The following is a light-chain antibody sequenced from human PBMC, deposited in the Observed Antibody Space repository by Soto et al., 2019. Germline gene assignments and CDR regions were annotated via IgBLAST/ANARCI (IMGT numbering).Light chain of an antibody. J-gene: IGKJ1*01. Sequence: DIQMTQSPSTLSASVGDRVTIACRASQSISNYLAWYQQKPGKAPKLLIYKASSLESGVLSRFSGSGSGTEFTLTISSLQPDDFATYYCQQYNSYSWTFGQGTKVDIK. CDR3: QQYNSYSWT. V-gene: IGKV1-5*03. CDR2: KAS. CDR1: QSISNY.